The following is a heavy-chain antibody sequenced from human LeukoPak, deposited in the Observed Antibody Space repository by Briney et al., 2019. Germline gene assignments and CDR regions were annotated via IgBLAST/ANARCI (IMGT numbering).Heavy chain of an antibody. CDR2: ISAYNGNT. CDR1: GYTFTGYG. Sequence: ASVKVSCKASGYTFTGYGISWVRQAPGQGLEWMGWISAYNGNTNYAQKLQGRVTMTTDTSTSTAYMELRSLRSDDTAVYYCARNPRGVVPATREFDPWGQGTLVTVSS. D-gene: IGHD2-2*01. J-gene: IGHJ5*02. CDR3: ARNPRGVVPATREFDP. V-gene: IGHV1-18*04.